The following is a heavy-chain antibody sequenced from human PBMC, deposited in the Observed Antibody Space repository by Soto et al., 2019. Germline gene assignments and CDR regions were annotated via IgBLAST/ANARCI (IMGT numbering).Heavy chain of an antibody. CDR1: GGSISSYY. Sequence: SETLSLTCTVSGGSISSYYWSWIRQPAGKGLEWIGRIYTSGSTNYDPSLKSRVTMSVDTSKNQFSLKLSSVTAADTAVYYCARVSTDTAMVKGYYYYGMDVWGQGTTVTVSS. V-gene: IGHV4-4*07. CDR2: IYTSGST. CDR3: ARVSTDTAMVKGYYYYGMDV. D-gene: IGHD5-18*01. J-gene: IGHJ6*02.